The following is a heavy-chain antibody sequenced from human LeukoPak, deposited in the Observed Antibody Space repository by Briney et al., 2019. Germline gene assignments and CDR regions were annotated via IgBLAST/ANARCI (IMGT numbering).Heavy chain of an antibody. CDR1: GFTFTTYS. V-gene: IGHV3-21*01. CDR3: ASLCSSTSCYLQYYYGMDV. J-gene: IGHJ6*02. Sequence: GGSLRLSCAASGFTFTTYSMNWVRQAPGKGLEWVPSISSSSSYICYADSVKGRFTISRDNAKNSLYLQMNSLRADDTAVYYCASLCSSTSCYLQYYYGMDVWGQGTTVTVSS. D-gene: IGHD2-2*01. CDR2: ISSSSSYI.